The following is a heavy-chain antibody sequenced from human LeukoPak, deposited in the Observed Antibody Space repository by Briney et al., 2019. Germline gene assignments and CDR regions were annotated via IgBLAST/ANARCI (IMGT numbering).Heavy chain of an antibody. CDR1: GYTFTSYG. D-gene: IGHD3-22*01. CDR3: ARDQNYYDSSAHKY. J-gene: IGHJ4*02. Sequence: GASVKVSCKASGYTFTSYGISWVRQAPGQGLEWMGWISAYNGNTNYAQKLQGRVTMTTDTSTSTAYMELRSLRSDDTAVYYCARDQNYYDSSAHKYWGQGTLVTVSS. CDR2: ISAYNGNT. V-gene: IGHV1-18*01.